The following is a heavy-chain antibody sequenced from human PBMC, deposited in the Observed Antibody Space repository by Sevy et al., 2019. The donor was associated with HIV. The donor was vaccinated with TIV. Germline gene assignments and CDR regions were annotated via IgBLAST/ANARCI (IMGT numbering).Heavy chain of an antibody. V-gene: IGHV1-2*02. CDR3: ARRFEWERLGGYYYYYGMDV. CDR1: GYTFTGYY. CDR2: INPNSGGT. Sequence: ASVKVSCKASGYTFTGYYMHWVRQAPGQGLEWMGWINPNSGGTNYAQKLQGRVTMTRDTSISTAYMELSRLRSDDTAVYYCARRFEWERLGGYYYYYGMDVWGQGTTVTVSS. D-gene: IGHD1-26*01. J-gene: IGHJ6*02.